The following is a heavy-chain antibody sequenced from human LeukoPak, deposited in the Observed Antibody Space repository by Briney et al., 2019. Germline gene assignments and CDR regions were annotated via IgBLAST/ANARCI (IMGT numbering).Heavy chain of an antibody. J-gene: IGHJ4*02. CDR1: GFYFQNHV. Sequence: GGSLRLSCAASGFYFQNHVIHWVRQVPGKGLEWVAVISHHVNVKFYADSVKGRLTISRDNSAKTVYLQMNSLRPDDAAVYYCVREGYYESGSSPTFYFDFWGQGTVVTVSS. CDR3: VREGYYESGSSPTFYFDF. CDR2: ISHHVNVK. V-gene: IGHV3-30-3*01. D-gene: IGHD3-10*01.